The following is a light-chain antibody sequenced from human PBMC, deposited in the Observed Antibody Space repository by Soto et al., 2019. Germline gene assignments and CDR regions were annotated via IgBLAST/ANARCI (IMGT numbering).Light chain of an antibody. CDR3: QQSFTTPFT. CDR2: VAS. J-gene: IGKJ3*01. V-gene: IGKV1-39*01. CDR1: QTIGTY. Sequence: DIPMTQSPSSLSASVGDRVTITCRASQTIGTYLNWYQQTPGKAPKLLIYVASSLQSGVPSRFSGRGSGTDFTLTISRLQPEDFATYYCQQSFTTPFTFGPGTKVDIK.